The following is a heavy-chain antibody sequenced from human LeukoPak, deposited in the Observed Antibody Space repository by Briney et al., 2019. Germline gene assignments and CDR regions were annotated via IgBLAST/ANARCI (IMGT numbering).Heavy chain of an antibody. CDR3: ATDGAGFNT. CDR2: INIGGTNT. J-gene: IGHJ5*02. CDR1: GFTFNGYY. Sequence: GGSLRLSCAASGFTFNGYYMSWIRQAPGKGLEWLSYINIGGTNTHYADSVKGRFTISRDNAKKYLYLEMNNLRAEDTAVYYCATDGAGFNTWGQG. V-gene: IGHV3-11*01.